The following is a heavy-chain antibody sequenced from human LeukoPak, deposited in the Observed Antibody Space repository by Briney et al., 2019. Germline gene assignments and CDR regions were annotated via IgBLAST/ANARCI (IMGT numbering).Heavy chain of an antibody. V-gene: IGHV1-46*01. CDR3: ERDSLVGADAIPPRYYYYYMDV. CDR2: INPSVGST. Sequence: ASVKVSCKASGYTFTSYYMHWVRQAPGQGLEWMGIINPSVGSTSYAQKFQGRVTMTSDMSTGRVYMELSSLRSAATAVYYCERDSLVGADAIPPRYYYYYMDVWGKGTTVTVPS. D-gene: IGHD2-2*02. J-gene: IGHJ6*03. CDR1: GYTFTSYY.